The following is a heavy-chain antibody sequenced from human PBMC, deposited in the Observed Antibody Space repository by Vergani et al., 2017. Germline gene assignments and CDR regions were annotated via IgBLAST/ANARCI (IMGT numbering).Heavy chain of an antibody. D-gene: IGHD2-2*01. CDR2: IYPGDSDT. J-gene: IGHJ5*02. Sequence: EVQLVQSGAEVKKPGESLKISCKGSGYSFTSYWIGWVRQMPGKGLEWMGIIYPGDSDTRYSPSFQGQVTISADKSISTAYLQWSSLKASDTAMYYCAIRLGPAAARNNWFDPWGQGTLVTVSS. CDR3: AIRLGPAAARNNWFDP. CDR1: GYSFTSYW. V-gene: IGHV5-51*03.